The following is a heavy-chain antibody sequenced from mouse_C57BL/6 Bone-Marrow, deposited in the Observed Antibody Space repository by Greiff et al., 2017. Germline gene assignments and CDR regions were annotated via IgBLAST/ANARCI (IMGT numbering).Heavy chain of an antibody. CDR3: ARGVLRFYAMDY. Sequence: EVQLQQSGPVLVKPGASVKMSCKASGYTFTDYYMNWVKQSHGKSLEWLGVINPYNGGTSYNQKFKGKATLTVDKSSSTAYMALNSLTSEDSAVYYCARGVLRFYAMDYWGQGTSVTVSS. V-gene: IGHV1-19*01. CDR2: INPYNGGT. CDR1: GYTFTDYY. D-gene: IGHD1-1*01. J-gene: IGHJ4*01.